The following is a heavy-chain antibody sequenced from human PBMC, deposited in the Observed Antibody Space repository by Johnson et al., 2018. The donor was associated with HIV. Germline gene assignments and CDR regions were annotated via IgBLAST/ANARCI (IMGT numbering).Heavy chain of an antibody. V-gene: IGHV3-30*18. CDR3: AKGADYADYEGAFDI. Sequence: QVQLVESGGGVVRPGGSLRLSCAASGFTFDDYGMSWVRQAPGKGLEWVAVISYDGSNKYYADSVKGRFTISRDNSKNTLYLQMNSLRVEETAVYYCAKGADYADYEGAFDIWGQGTMVTVSS. CDR1: GFTFDDYG. CDR2: ISYDGSNK. D-gene: IGHD4-17*01. J-gene: IGHJ3*02.